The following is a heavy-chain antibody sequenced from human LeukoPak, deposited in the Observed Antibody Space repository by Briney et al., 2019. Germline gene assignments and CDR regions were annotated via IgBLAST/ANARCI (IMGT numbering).Heavy chain of an antibody. D-gene: IGHD2-15*01. Sequence: SETLSLTRAVYGGSFSGYYWSWIRQPPGKGLEWIGEINHSGSTNYNPSLKSRVTISVDTSKNQFSLKLSSVTAADTAVYYCARELKRYSSGPEGYWGQGTLVTVSS. CDR1: GGSFSGYY. J-gene: IGHJ4*02. V-gene: IGHV4-34*01. CDR3: ARELKRYSSGPEGY. CDR2: INHSGST.